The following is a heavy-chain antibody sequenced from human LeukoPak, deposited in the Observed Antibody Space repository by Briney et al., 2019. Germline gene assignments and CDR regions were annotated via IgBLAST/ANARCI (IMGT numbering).Heavy chain of an antibody. Sequence: ASVKVSCKASGYTFTSYGISWVRQAPGQGLEWMGWISAYNGNTNYAQKLQGRVNMPTDTSTSTAYMELRSLRSDDTAVYYCARVKKTGQLVIEVPSPINWFDPWGQGTLVTVSS. CDR3: ARVKKTGQLVIEVPSPINWFDP. CDR2: ISAYNGNT. D-gene: IGHD6-6*01. CDR1: GYTFTSYG. J-gene: IGHJ5*02. V-gene: IGHV1-18*01.